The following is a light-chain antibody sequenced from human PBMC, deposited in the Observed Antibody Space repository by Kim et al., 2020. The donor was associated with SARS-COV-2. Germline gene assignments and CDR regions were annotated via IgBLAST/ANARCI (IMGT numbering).Light chain of an antibody. Sequence: ATVGARVTITCRASESINTWLAWYQQKPGKAPKFMIYDASSLESGVPSRFSGRGYGTEFTLTISSLQPDDFATYYCQQYNSFSWTFGQGTKVDIK. CDR3: QQYNSFSWT. CDR2: DAS. J-gene: IGKJ1*01. CDR1: ESINTW. V-gene: IGKV1-5*01.